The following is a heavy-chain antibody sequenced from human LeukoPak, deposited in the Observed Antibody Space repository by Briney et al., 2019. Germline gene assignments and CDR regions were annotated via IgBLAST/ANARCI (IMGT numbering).Heavy chain of an antibody. V-gene: IGHV3-30*02. J-gene: IGHJ4*02. CDR2: IRYDGSNK. D-gene: IGHD3-10*01. CDR3: AKDLVRVRGVTRPDY. Sequence: GGSLRLSCAASGFTFSSYGMHWVRQAPGKGLEWVAFIRYDGSNKYYADSVKGRFTISRDNSKNTLYLQMNSLRAEDTAVYYCAKDLVRVRGVTRPDYWGQGTLVTVSS. CDR1: GFTFSSYG.